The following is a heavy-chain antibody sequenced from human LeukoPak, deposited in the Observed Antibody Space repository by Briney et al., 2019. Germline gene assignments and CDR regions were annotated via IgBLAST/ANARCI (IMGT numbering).Heavy chain of an antibody. V-gene: IGHV3-21*01. CDR2: ISSSSSYM. D-gene: IGHD5-24*01. CDR3: ARERGVWLSSGDV. CDR1: GFTFSSYS. Sequence: PGGSLRLSCAASGFTFSSYSMNWVRQAPGKGMEWVSSISSSSSYMYYADSVKGRFTISRDNAKNSLYLQMNSLRAEDTAVYYCARERGVWLSSGDVWGKGTTVTVSS. J-gene: IGHJ6*04.